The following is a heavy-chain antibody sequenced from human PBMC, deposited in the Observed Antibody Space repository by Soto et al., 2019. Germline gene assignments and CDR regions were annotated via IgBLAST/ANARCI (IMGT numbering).Heavy chain of an antibody. Sequence: QVHLVQSGAEVKNPGASVKVSCKGSGYDFTTYGITWVRQAPGQGLEWMAWISAHNGNTNYAPNLQCRVTVTRDTSTSTAYIELRSLSSDDTAVYYCARGRYGDYWGQGALVTVSS. CDR2: ISAHNGNT. CDR1: GYDFTTYG. CDR3: ARGRYGDY. D-gene: IGHD1-1*01. V-gene: IGHV1-18*01. J-gene: IGHJ4*02.